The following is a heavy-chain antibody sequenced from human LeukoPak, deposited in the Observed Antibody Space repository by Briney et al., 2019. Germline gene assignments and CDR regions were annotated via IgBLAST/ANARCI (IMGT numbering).Heavy chain of an antibody. CDR2: IYYTGSV. CDR1: GGSVSRYF. V-gene: IGHV4-59*08. CDR3: ARRNSGWNDSKGWFDP. J-gene: IGHJ5*02. Sequence: SETLSLTCSVSGGSVSRYFWSWIRQSPGKGLEWIAYIYYTGSVNYNPSLKSRVTMSIDTSKNQFSLKLSSVTAADSAVYFCARRNSGWNDSKGWFDPWGQGTLVTVSS. D-gene: IGHD1-1*01.